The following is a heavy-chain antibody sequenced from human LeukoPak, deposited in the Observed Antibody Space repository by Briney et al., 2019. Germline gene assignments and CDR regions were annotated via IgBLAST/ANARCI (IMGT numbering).Heavy chain of an antibody. CDR3: ARVDSTSSQDY. D-gene: IGHD6-6*01. CDR2: INPRSGST. CDR1: GYTFTNYY. Sequence: VASVKVSCKASGYTFTNYYMHWVRQAPGQGLEWVGIINPRSGSTSYAQKFQGRVTMTRDTSTSTVYMELSSLRSEDTAVYYCARVDSTSSQDYWGQGTLVTVSS. J-gene: IGHJ4*02. V-gene: IGHV1-46*01.